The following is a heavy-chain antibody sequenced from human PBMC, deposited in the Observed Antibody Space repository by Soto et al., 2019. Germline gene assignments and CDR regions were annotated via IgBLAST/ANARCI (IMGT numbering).Heavy chain of an antibody. CDR3: ARVFSDSSSFFDP. D-gene: IGHD6-13*01. J-gene: IGHJ5*02. Sequence: SDTCSVAEGNSISRCYCWSCKRKHPGKGLEWIGYIYYSGSTYYNPSLKSRVTISVDTSKNQFSLKLSSVTAADTAVYYCARVFSDSSSFFDPWGQGTLVTVSS. CDR2: IYYSGST. V-gene: IGHV4-31*03. CDR1: EGNSISRCYC.